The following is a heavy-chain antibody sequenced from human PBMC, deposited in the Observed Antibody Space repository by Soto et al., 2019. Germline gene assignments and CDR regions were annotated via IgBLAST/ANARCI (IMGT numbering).Heavy chain of an antibody. CDR3: GREDSSDYLPIDY. CDR1: GYTFTSYG. Sequence: ASVKVSCKASGYTFTSYGISWVRQAPGQGLEWMGWISAYNGNTNYAQKLQGRVTMTTDTSTSTAYMELRSLRSDDTDVYYGGREDSSDYLPIDYWGQGTLVTVSS. J-gene: IGHJ4*02. D-gene: IGHD3-22*01. V-gene: IGHV1-18*01. CDR2: ISAYNGNT.